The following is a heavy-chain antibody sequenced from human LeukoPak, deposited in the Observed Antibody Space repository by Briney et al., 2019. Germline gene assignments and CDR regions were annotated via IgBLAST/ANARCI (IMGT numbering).Heavy chain of an antibody. V-gene: IGHV3-21*01. CDR3: ARSVISGSGKDDY. D-gene: IGHD3-10*01. CDR2: ISSSSSYI. J-gene: IGHJ4*02. Sequence: GGSLRLSCAASGFTFSSYSMNWVRQAPGKGLEWVSSISSSSSYIYYADSVKGRFTISRDDAKNSLYLQMNSLRAEDTAVYYCARSVISGSGKDDYWGRGTLVTVSS. CDR1: GFTFSSYS.